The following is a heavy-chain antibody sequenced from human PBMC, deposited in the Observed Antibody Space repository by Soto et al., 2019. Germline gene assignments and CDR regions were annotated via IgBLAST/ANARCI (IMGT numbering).Heavy chain of an antibody. V-gene: IGHV4-31*03. D-gene: IGHD3-3*01. J-gene: IGHJ4*02. CDR1: GGSISSGGYY. Sequence: SETLSLTCTVSGGSISSGGYYWSWIRQHPGKGLEWIGYIYYSGSTYYNPSLKSRVTISVDTSKNQFSLKLSSVTAADTAVYYCARHNYDFWSGMTNNQYYFDYWGQGTLVTVSS. CDR3: ARHNYDFWSGMTNNQYYFDY. CDR2: IYYSGST.